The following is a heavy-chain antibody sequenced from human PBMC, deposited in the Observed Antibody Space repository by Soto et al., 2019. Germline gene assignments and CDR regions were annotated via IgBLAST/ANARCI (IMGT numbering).Heavy chain of an antibody. V-gene: IGHV3-33*03. CDR2: IWYDGSKK. Sequence: QVQLVESGGGVVQPGRSLRLSCAASGFVFNTFGMHWVRQAPGKGLEWVAVIWYDGSKKYYADSVQGRFTISRDNSRNTLFLQMGSLADEGTAAYYCARLHYQYGMDVWGQGTTVTVSS. CDR1: GFVFNTFG. J-gene: IGHJ6*02. CDR3: ARLHYQYGMDV. D-gene: IGHD4-17*01.